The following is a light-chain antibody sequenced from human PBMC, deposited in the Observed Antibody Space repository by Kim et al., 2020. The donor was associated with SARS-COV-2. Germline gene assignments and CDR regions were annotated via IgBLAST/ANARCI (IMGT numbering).Light chain of an antibody. Sequence: AAAGDRVTIACRESQGNRGYLAWYKQKPRKAPKLLIYDASTLQNGVPSRFSGSGSETDYTLTIHSLQSEDYATKYCQQYYTYPRTFGQGTKVDIK. J-gene: IGKJ1*01. CDR3: QQYYTYPRT. CDR1: QGNRGY. V-gene: IGKV1-8*01. CDR2: DAS.